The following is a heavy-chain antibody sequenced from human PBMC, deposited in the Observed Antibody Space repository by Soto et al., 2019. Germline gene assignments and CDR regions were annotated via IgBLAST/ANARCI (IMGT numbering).Heavy chain of an antibody. CDR3: ARDSSGWYEGWFDP. CDR2: IIPIFGTA. Sequence: QVQLVQSGAEVKKPGSSVKVSCKASGGTFSSYAISWVRQAPGQGLEWMGGIIPIFGTANYAQQFQGRVTITADESTSTAYMELSSLRSEDTAVYYCARDSSGWYEGWFDPWGQGTLVTVSS. J-gene: IGHJ5*02. V-gene: IGHV1-69*12. CDR1: GGTFSSYA. D-gene: IGHD6-19*01.